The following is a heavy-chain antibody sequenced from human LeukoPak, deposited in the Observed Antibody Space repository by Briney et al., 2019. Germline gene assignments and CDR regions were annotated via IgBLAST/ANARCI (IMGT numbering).Heavy chain of an antibody. Sequence: ASVKVSCKASGYTFTSYYMHWVRQAPGQGLEWMGIINPSGASTNYAQKFQGRVNMTRDTSTNTVYMELGSLRSEDTAVYYCARVAAAGFAYDKFDPWGQGTLVTVCS. CDR1: GYTFTSYY. V-gene: IGHV1-46*01. CDR2: INPSGAST. CDR3: ARVAAAGFAYDKFDP. J-gene: IGHJ5*02. D-gene: IGHD6-13*01.